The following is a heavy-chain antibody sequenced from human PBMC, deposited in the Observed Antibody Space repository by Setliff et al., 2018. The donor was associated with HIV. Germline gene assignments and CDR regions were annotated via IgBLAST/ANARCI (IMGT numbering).Heavy chain of an antibody. CDR3: TRHGAYYEFLTYYYPRYSFDS. V-gene: IGHV4-59*08. CDR2: VYNSGST. CDR1: GGSISSHY. Sequence: SETLSLTCTVSGGSISSHYWSWIRQPPGKGLQWIGYVYNSGSTNYNPSLKSRVTISVDTSKDQFSLRLSSVTAADTAVYYCTRHGAYYEFLTYYYPRYSFDSWGQGTLVTVSS. J-gene: IGHJ4*02. D-gene: IGHD3-9*01.